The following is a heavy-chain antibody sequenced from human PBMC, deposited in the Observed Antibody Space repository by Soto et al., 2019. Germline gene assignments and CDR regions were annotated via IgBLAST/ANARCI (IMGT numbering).Heavy chain of an antibody. V-gene: IGHV3-9*01. CDR3: AKDGGANIVVVPAAMSNYMDV. J-gene: IGHJ6*03. Sequence: EVQLVESGGGLVQPGRSLRLSCAASGFTFDDYAMHWVRQAPGKGLEWVSGISWNSGSIGYADSVKGRFTISRDNAKNSLYLQMNSLRAEDTALYYCAKDGGANIVVVPAAMSNYMDVWGKGTTVTVSS. CDR1: GFTFDDYA. D-gene: IGHD2-2*01. CDR2: ISWNSGSI.